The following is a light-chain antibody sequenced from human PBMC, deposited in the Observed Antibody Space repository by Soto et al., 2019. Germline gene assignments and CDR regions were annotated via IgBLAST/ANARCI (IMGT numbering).Light chain of an antibody. J-gene: IGLJ2*01. CDR3: SSYTSSSTYVV. V-gene: IGLV2-14*01. CDR2: DVS. CDR1: SSDVGGYNY. Sequence: QSVLTQPASLSGSPGQSITISCTGTSSDVGGYNYVSWYQQHPGKAPKLMIYDVSNRPSGVSNRFSGSKSGNMASLTISGLQAEDEADYYCSSYTSSSTYVVFGGGTKLTVL.